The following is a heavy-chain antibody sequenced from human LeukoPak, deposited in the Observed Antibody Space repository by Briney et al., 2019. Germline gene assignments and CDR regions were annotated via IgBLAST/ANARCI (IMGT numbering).Heavy chain of an antibody. Sequence: ASVKVSCKASGYTFTSYGISWVRQAPGQGFEYMAWVNPKSGATYYAQKFQGRVTMTWDTSISTAYLELSSLRSDDTAVYYCARDLTGETSDYWSQGTLVTVSS. V-gene: IGHV1-2*02. CDR2: VNPKSGAT. CDR1: GYTFTSYG. D-gene: IGHD7-27*01. CDR3: ARDLTGETSDY. J-gene: IGHJ4*02.